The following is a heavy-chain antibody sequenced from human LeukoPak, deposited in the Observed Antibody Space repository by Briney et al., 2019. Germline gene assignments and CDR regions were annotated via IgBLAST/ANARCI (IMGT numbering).Heavy chain of an antibody. CDR3: ARDYYYGMDV. Sequence: SETLSLTCTVSGGSISSGGYYWSWVRQHPGKGLEWIGYIYYSGSTYYNPSLKSRVTISVDTSKNQFSLKLSSVTAADTAVYYCARDYYYGMDVWGQGTTVTVSS. V-gene: IGHV4-31*03. CDR2: IYYSGST. J-gene: IGHJ6*02. CDR1: GGSISSGGYY.